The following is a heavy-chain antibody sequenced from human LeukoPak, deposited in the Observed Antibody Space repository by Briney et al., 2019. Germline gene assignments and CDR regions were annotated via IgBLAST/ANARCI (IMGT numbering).Heavy chain of an antibody. Sequence: PGGSLRLSCAASGFAFSRYGMHWGRQAPGKGLVWVSRLNSDGSSTTYADSVEGRFTISRDNAKNTLYLQMNSLRAEDTAVYYCASETYYYGSENDYKGQLWGQGTLVTVSS. CDR1: GFAFSRYG. D-gene: IGHD3-10*01. V-gene: IGHV3-74*01. CDR3: ASETYYYGSENDYKGQL. J-gene: IGHJ4*02. CDR2: LNSDGSST.